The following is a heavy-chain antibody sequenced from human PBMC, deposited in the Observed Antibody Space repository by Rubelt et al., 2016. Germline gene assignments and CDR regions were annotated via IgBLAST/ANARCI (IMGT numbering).Heavy chain of an antibody. CDR1: GVSISSDYF. D-gene: IGHD6-13*01. V-gene: IGHV4-38-2*02. Sequence: QVQLQESGPGLVKPSETLSLTCSVSGVSISSDYFWGWIRQPPGKGLEWIGSIYYSGSTSYNPSLKCRVTISVDTSKNQFSLKPSSVTPADTAVYYGARTSSSWPGTWFDPWGQGTLVTVSS. CDR2: IYYSGST. J-gene: IGHJ5*02. CDR3: ARTSSSWPGTWFDP.